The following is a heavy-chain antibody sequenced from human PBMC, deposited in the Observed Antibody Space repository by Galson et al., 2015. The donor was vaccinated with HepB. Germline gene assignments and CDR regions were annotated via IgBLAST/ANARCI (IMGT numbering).Heavy chain of an antibody. Sequence: SVKVSCKASGYTFTGYHIHWVRQAPGQGLDWMGHVDPNNGVTNYAQKFHGRITVTRDTSINTVYMELNSLISDDTAVYYCARDLDYGGVYGSTWYFDYWGQRTLVTVSS. V-gene: IGHV1-2*06. J-gene: IGHJ4*02. CDR3: ARDLDYGGVYGSTWYFDY. D-gene: IGHD4-23*01. CDR2: VDPNNGVT. CDR1: GYTFTGYH.